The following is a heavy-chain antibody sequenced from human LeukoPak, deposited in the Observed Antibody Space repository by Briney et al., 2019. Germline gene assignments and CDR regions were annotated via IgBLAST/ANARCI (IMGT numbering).Heavy chain of an antibody. CDR1: GFTVSSNY. D-gene: IGHD6-13*01. CDR2: IYSGGST. J-gene: IGHJ2*01. Sequence: LPGGSLRLSCAASGFTVSSNYMSWVRQAPGKGLEWVSVIYSGGSTYYADSVKGRFTISRDNSKNTLYLQMNSLRAEDTAVYYCARARGQEGIADYYWYFDLWGRGTLVTVSS. V-gene: IGHV3-53*01. CDR3: ARARGQEGIADYYWYFDL.